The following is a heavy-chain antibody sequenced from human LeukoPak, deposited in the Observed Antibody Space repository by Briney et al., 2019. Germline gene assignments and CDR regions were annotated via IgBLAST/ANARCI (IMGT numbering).Heavy chain of an antibody. CDR2: ISPYNGNT. CDR1: GYSFTNYG. V-gene: IGHV1-18*01. J-gene: IGHJ4*02. Sequence: ASVKVSCKASGYSFTNYGITWERQAPGQGLEWMGWISPYNGNTNYAQKLQGRVTMTRDTSTSTAYMELRSLRSDDTAVYYCARTRYYYDSSGYLYWGQGTLVTVSS. D-gene: IGHD3-22*01. CDR3: ARTRYYYDSSGYLY.